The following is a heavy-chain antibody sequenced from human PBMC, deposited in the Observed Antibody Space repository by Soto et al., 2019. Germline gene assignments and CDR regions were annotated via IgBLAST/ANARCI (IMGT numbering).Heavy chain of an antibody. Sequence: ETLSLTCTVSGGSVSSGSYYWSWIRQPPGKGLEWIGYIYYSGSTNYNPSLKSRVTISVDTSKNQFSLKLSSVTAADTAVYYCASVAVAGTEEYYYYGMDVWGQGTTVTVSS. CDR1: GGSVSSGSYY. CDR3: ASVAVAGTEEYYYYGMDV. CDR2: IYYSGST. J-gene: IGHJ6*02. V-gene: IGHV4-61*01. D-gene: IGHD6-19*01.